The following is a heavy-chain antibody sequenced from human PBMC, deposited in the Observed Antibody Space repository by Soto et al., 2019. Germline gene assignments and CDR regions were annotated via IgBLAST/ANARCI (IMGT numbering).Heavy chain of an antibody. CDR2: IYYSGST. J-gene: IGHJ5*02. CDR1: GGSVSSGSYY. D-gene: IGHD2-2*01. V-gene: IGHV4-61*01. Sequence: PSETLSLTCTVSGGSVSSGSYYWSWIRQPPGKGLEWIGYIYYSGSTNYNPSLKSRVTISVDTSKNQFSLKLSSVTAADTAVNYCARAPRYIVVVPAAIEIPNWFDPWGQGTPVTVSS. CDR3: ARAPRYIVVVPAAIEIPNWFDP.